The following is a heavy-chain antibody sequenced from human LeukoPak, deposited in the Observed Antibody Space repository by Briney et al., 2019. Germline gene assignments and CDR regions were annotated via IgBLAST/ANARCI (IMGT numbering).Heavy chain of an antibody. CDR1: GFTFSSYG. CDR3: CRTNGSGSYWFVDY. Sequence: GGSLRLSCAASGFTFSSYGMHWVRQAPGKGLEWVAVIWYDGSNKYYADSVKGRFTISRDNSKSTLYLQMNSLRAEDTAVYYCCRTNGSGSYWFVDYWGQGTLVTVSS. D-gene: IGHD3-10*01. V-gene: IGHV3-33*01. J-gene: IGHJ4*02. CDR2: IWYDGSNK.